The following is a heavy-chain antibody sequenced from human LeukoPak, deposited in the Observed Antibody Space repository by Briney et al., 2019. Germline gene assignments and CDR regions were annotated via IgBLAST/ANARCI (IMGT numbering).Heavy chain of an antibody. J-gene: IGHJ3*02. Sequence: GASVKVSCKASGYTFTSYGISWVRQAPGQGLEWMGWISAYNGNTNYAQKLQGRVTITADESTSTAYMELSSLRSEDTAVYYCARAYGDYRWDAFDIWGQGTMVTVSS. V-gene: IGHV1-18*01. CDR1: GYTFTSYG. CDR3: ARAYGDYRWDAFDI. CDR2: ISAYNGNT. D-gene: IGHD4-17*01.